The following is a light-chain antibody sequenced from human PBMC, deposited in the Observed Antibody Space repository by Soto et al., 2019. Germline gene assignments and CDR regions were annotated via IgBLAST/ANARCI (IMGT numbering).Light chain of an antibody. V-gene: IGKV3-11*01. CDR3: QRRANWPPWT. CDR2: DAF. CDR1: QSVSSY. J-gene: IGKJ1*01. Sequence: EIVLTQSPATLSLSAGERATLSCRASQSVSSYLAWYQQKPGQAPRLLIFDAFNRATGTPARFSGSGSGTDFTLTISSLEPEDFAVYYCQRRANWPPWTFGQGTKVDI.